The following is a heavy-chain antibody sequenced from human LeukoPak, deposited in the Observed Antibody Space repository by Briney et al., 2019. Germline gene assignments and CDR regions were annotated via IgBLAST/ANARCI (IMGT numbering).Heavy chain of an antibody. CDR3: ARGGGVVVPLDAFDI. CDR2: FKSKTDGGTT. CDR1: GFSFSYAW. D-gene: IGHD3-22*01. V-gene: IGHV3-15*01. Sequence: GGSLRLSCAASGFSFSYAWMNWVRQAPGKGLEWVGRFKSKTDGGTTDYAAPVKGRFTISRDDSKNTLFLQMNSLRAVDTAVYYCARGGGVVVPLDAFDIWGQGTMVTVSS. J-gene: IGHJ3*02.